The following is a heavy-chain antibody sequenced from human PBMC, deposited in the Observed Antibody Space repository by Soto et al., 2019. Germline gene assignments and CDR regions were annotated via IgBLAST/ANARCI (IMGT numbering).Heavy chain of an antibody. CDR3: ARGPLRNWYDP. D-gene: IGHD5-12*01. CDR2: IIPIFGTA. Sequence: SVKVSCKASGGTFSSYSISWVRQAPGQGREWMGGIIPIFGTANYAQKFQGRVTITGDESTSTAYMELSSLRSEDTAVYYCARGPLRNWYDPWGQGTLVNVSS. V-gene: IGHV1-69*13. J-gene: IGHJ5*02. CDR1: GGTFSSYS.